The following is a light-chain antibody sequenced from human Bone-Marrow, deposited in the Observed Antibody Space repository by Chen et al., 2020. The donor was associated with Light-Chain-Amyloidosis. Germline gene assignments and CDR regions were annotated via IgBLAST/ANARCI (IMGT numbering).Light chain of an antibody. J-gene: IGLJ3*02. V-gene: IGLV3-21*02. CDR2: DDS. Sequence: SYVLTQPSSVSVAPGQTATIACGGNNIGSTSLHGYQQTPGQAPLLVVYDDSDRPSGIPERLSGSNSGNTATLTISRVEAGDEADYYCQVWDRSSDRPVFGGGTKLTVL. CDR1: NIGSTS. CDR3: QVWDRSSDRPV.